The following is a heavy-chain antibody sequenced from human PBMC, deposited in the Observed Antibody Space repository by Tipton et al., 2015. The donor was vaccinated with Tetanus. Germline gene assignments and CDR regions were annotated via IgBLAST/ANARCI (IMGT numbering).Heavy chain of an antibody. CDR1: GFTFSSYW. J-gene: IGHJ4*02. D-gene: IGHD3-22*01. CDR2: AYYSGTT. CDR3: ARFSYDSGGFYSYFDY. Sequence: LRLSCSASGFTFSSYWMSWVRQVPGKGLEWIGHAYYSGTTNYNPSLKGRVSISVDTSHDQFSLRLTSVTAADTAIYYCARFSYDSGGFYSYFDYWGRGTLVTVSS. V-gene: IGHV4-59*01.